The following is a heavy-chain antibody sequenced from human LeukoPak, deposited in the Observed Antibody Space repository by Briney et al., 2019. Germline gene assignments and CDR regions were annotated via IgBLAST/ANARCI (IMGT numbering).Heavy chain of an antibody. V-gene: IGHV4-59*08. Sequence: SETLSLTCTVSGGSISSYYWSWIRQPPGKGLEWIGYIYYSGSTSYNPSLKSRVTISVDTSKNQFFLKLSSVTAADTAVYFCARSPDSSGWRYYFDHWGQGTLVTVSS. CDR3: ARSPDSSGWRYYFDH. CDR2: IYYSGST. CDR1: GGSISSYY. D-gene: IGHD6-19*01. J-gene: IGHJ4*02.